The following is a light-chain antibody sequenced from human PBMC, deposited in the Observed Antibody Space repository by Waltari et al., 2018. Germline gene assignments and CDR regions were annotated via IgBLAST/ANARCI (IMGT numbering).Light chain of an antibody. CDR1: SSHIGAGYA. J-gene: IGLJ3*02. Sequence: QSVLTQPPSVSGAPGQRVPISCHRSSSHIGAGYAFHWYQPVPGTAPTLLIYGNAKRPSGVRDRFSGSKSGTSASLAIAGLQAEDEADYYCQSYDSSLSGWVFGGGTKLTVL. CDR3: QSYDSSLSGWV. V-gene: IGLV1-40*01. CDR2: GNA.